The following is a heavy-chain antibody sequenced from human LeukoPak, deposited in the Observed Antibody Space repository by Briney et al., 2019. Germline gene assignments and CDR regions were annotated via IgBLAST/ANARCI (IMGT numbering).Heavy chain of an antibody. CDR2: INAGNGRT. Sequence: ASVKVSCKASGYTFTKYVVDWVRQAPGQRPEWMGWINAGNGRTQYSPNFQGRVTITRDTSASTAYMELSSLTSEGTALYYCARDDCGDTCYPGGYWGQGTLVTVSS. J-gene: IGHJ4*02. D-gene: IGHD2-21*01. CDR1: GYTFTKYV. CDR3: ARDDCGDTCYPGGY. V-gene: IGHV1-3*01.